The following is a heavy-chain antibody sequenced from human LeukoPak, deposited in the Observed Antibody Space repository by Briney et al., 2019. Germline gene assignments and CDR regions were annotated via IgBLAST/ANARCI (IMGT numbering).Heavy chain of an antibody. D-gene: IGHD2-2*01. CDR1: GFTFSDYY. Sequence: GGSLRLSCAASGFTFSDYYMTWIRQAPGKGLEWISFISSSGDSLYYADSVEGRFTISRDNAKDSVYLQMNSLRAEDTAVYYCAREVVVVPDYYYYGLDVWGEGTTVTVSS. CDR3: AREVVVVPDYYYYGLDV. CDR2: ISSSGDSL. V-gene: IGHV3-11*01. J-gene: IGHJ6*01.